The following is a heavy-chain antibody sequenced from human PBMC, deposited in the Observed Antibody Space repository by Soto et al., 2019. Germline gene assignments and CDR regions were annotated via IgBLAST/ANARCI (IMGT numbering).Heavy chain of an antibody. CDR3: ARDDEQLGLYYYGMDV. Sequence: HPGGSLRLSCAASGFTFSSYGMHWVRQAPGKGLEWVAVIWYDGSNKYYADSVKGRFTISRDNSKSTLYLQMNSLRAEDTAVYYCARDDEQLGLYYYGMDVWGQGTTVTVSS. V-gene: IGHV3-33*01. CDR1: GFTFSSYG. J-gene: IGHJ6*02. D-gene: IGHD6-13*01. CDR2: IWYDGSNK.